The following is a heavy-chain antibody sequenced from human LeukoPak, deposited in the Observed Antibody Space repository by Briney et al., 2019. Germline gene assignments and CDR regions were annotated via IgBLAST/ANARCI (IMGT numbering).Heavy chain of an antibody. D-gene: IGHD4-17*01. Sequence: GGSLRLSCAASGFSVSSIYMSWVRQAPGKGLEWVSVIYSGGSTYYADSVRGRFTISRDNSKNTLYLQMNSLRVEDTAVYYCAKDASTVTLHADYWGQGTLVTVSS. V-gene: IGHV3-53*05. CDR2: IYSGGST. CDR3: AKDASTVTLHADY. J-gene: IGHJ4*02. CDR1: GFSVSSIY.